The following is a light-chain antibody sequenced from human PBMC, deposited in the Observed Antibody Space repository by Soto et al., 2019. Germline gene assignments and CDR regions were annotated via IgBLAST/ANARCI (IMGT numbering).Light chain of an antibody. CDR3: QLPSPPPIA. Sequence: DVPRTQSPSSLSTNVGERVTITCRASQSISSYLNWYQQKPGKAPKLLIYAASSLQSGVPSRFSGSGSGTDFTLTITSLQPEDCATYYCQLPSPPPIAFAQGTRLEI. CDR1: QSISSY. V-gene: IGKV1-39*01. J-gene: IGKJ5*01. CDR2: AAS.